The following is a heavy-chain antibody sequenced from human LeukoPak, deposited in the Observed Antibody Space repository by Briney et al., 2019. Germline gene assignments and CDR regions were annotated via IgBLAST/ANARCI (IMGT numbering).Heavy chain of an antibody. D-gene: IGHD3-3*01. CDR1: GGSISNYY. V-gene: IGHV4-59*08. Sequence: MASETLPLTCTVSGGSISNYYWSWIRQPPGKGLEWIGYISYSGSTNYNPSLRSRVAISEDTSRNQFSLRLNSVTAADTAVYYCARHIPVIWSSGYYYGMDVWGQGTTVTVSS. J-gene: IGHJ6*02. CDR2: ISYSGST. CDR3: ARHIPVIWSSGYYYGMDV.